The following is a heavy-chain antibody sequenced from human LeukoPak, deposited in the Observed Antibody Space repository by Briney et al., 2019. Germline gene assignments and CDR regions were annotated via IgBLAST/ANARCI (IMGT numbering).Heavy chain of an antibody. V-gene: IGHV3-53*01. J-gene: IGHJ4*02. CDR2: IYGGGST. Sequence: PGGSLRLSCAASGFTVSSNYMSWVRQAPGKGLEWVSVIYGGGSTYYSDSVKGRFTISRDNSKNTLYLQMNSLRAEDTAVYYCASRHCSGGGCYFAGADPFDYWGQGTLVTVSS. CDR3: ASRHCSGGGCYFAGADPFDY. CDR1: GFTVSSNY. D-gene: IGHD2-15*01.